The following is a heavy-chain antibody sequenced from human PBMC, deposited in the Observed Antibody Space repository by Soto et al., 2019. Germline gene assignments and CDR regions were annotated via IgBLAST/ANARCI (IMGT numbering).Heavy chain of an antibody. V-gene: IGHV4-59*01. CDR1: GGSISSNY. Sequence: SETLSLTCTVSGGSISSNYWSWIRQPPGKGLEWIGYVYYSGTTKYNPSLKSRVTILIDTSKKQFSLQLTSVTAADTAVYYCARDFPPDYWGQGTLVTVS. CDR2: VYYSGTT. J-gene: IGHJ4*02. CDR3: ARDFPPDY.